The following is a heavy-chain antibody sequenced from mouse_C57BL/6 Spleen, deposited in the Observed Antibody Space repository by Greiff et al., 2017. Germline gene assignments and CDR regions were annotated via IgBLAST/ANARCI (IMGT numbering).Heavy chain of an antibody. CDR2: INPNNGGT. CDR3: ARSGGYYGYFDY. Sequence: EVQLQQSGPELVKPGASVKIPCKASGYTFTDYNMDWVKQSHGKSLEWIGDINPNNGGTIYNQKFKGKATLTVDKSSSTAYMELRSLTSEDTAVYYCARSGGYYGYFDYWGQGTTLTVSS. V-gene: IGHV1-18*01. D-gene: IGHD2-3*01. CDR1: GYTFTDYN. J-gene: IGHJ2*01.